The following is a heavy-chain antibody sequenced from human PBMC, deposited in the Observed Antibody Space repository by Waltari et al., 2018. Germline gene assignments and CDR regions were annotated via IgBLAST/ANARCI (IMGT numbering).Heavy chain of an antibody. CDR2: ISSSSSYI. CDR3: ARDWPSGIGSIVDY. D-gene: IGHD3-10*01. Sequence: EVQLVEFGGGLVKPGGSQRLPGEASGSTFSRYSMIWVSPAPGKGLEWVSSISSSSSYIYYADSVKGRFTISRDNAKNSLYLQMNSLRAEDTAVYYCARDWPSGIGSIVDYWGQGTLVTVSS. V-gene: IGHV3-21*01. J-gene: IGHJ4*02. CDR1: GSTFSRYS.